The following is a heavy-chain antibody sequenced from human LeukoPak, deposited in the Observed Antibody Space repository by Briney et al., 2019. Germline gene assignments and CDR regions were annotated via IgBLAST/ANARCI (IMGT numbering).Heavy chain of an antibody. CDR1: GGSFSGYY. D-gene: IGHD2-2*01. J-gene: IGHJ2*01. CDR2: INHSGST. Sequence: PSETLSLTCAVYGGSFSGYYWSWIRQPPGKGLEWIGEINHSGSTNYNPSLKSRVTISVDTSKNQFSLKLSSVTAADTAVYYCARNIVVVPAAKAPHWYFDLWAVAPWSLSPQ. V-gene: IGHV4-34*01. CDR3: ARNIVVVPAAKAPHWYFDL.